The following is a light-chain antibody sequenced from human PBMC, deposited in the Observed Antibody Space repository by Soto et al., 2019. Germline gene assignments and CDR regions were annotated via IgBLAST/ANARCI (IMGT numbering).Light chain of an antibody. CDR3: QQYYPTLS. CDR1: QSVLYNSDNKNY. CDR2: WSS. J-gene: IGKJ4*01. V-gene: IGKV4-1*01. Sequence: DIVMTQSPDSLAVSLGERATINCKSSQSVLYNSDNKNYLAWYQQKPGQPPKLLIYWSSTRDSGVPDRFRGSGSGADFTLTISSLQAEDVAVYYCQQYYPTLSFGGGTKVEIK.